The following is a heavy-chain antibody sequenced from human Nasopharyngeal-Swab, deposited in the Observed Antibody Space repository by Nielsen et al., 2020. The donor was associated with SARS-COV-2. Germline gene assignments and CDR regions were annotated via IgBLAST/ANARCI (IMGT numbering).Heavy chain of an antibody. Sequence: LKLSCAASGFIFSSYAMHWVRQAPGKGLEWVAVISYDESNKYYADSVKGRFTISRDNSKNTLYLQMNSLRAEDTAVYYCARAGGGYSYADYWGQGTLVTVSS. J-gene: IGHJ4*02. CDR3: ARAGGGYSYADY. V-gene: IGHV3-30-3*01. CDR1: GFIFSSYA. CDR2: ISYDESNK. D-gene: IGHD5-18*01.